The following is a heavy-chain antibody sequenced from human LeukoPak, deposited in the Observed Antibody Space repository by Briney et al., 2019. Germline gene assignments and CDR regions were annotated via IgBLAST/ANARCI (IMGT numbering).Heavy chain of an antibody. CDR3: ARPVYYYGSGSYSLSPHYYYYYMDV. CDR1: GSSIRSSSYY. CDR2: IYYSGSS. Sequence: PSETLSLTCTVSGSSIRSSSYYWGWIRQPPGKGLEWIGSIYYSGSSYYNPSLKSRVTISVDTSKNQFSLKLSSVTAADTAVYYCARPVYYYGSGSYSLSPHYYYYYMDVWGKGTTVTVSS. V-gene: IGHV4-39*07. D-gene: IGHD3-10*01. J-gene: IGHJ6*03.